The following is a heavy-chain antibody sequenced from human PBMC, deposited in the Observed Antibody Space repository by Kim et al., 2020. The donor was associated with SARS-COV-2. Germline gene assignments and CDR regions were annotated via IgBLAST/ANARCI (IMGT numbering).Heavy chain of an antibody. Sequence: ADSGKGRFTVSRDNSKTTLFFQMNNLRAEDTAVYYCAKDWPGTSSVTADYWGQGILVTVTS. V-gene: IGHV3-23*01. CDR3: AKDWPGTSSVTADY. D-gene: IGHD2-21*02. J-gene: IGHJ4*02.